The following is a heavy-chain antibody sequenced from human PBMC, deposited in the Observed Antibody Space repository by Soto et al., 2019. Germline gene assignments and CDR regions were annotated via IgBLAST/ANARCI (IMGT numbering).Heavy chain of an antibody. V-gene: IGHV3-64D*06. CDR3: AVTGYSSGWYKRWFDY. CDR2: ISSNGGST. CDR1: GFTFSSYA. Sequence: LRLSCSASGFTFSSYAMHWVRQAPGKGLEYVSAISSNGGSTYYADSVKGRFTISRDNSKNTLYLQMSSLRSEDTAVYYCAVTGYSSGWYKRWFDYWGQGTLVTVSS. J-gene: IGHJ4*02. D-gene: IGHD6-19*01.